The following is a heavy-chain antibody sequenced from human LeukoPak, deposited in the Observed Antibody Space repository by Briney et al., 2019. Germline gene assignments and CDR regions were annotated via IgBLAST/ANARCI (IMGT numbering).Heavy chain of an antibody. Sequence: PGGSLRLSCAASGFTFSSYWMHWVRQAPGKGLVWVSRINSDGSSTSYADSVKGRFTISRDNAKNTLYLQMNSLRAEDTAVYYCARVLGYCSSTSCYPLGYWGQGALATVSS. J-gene: IGHJ4*02. D-gene: IGHD2-2*01. CDR2: INSDGSST. CDR3: ARVLGYCSSTSCYPLGY. CDR1: GFTFSSYW. V-gene: IGHV3-74*01.